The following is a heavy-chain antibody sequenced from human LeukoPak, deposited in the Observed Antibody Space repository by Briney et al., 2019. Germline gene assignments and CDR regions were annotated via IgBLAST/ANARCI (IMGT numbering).Heavy chain of an antibody. D-gene: IGHD6-6*01. V-gene: IGHV3-23*01. CDR2: TYDSGYNT. CDR3: TGHGSSSG. CDR1: GYTFSDNA. Sequence: QAGGPLRLPCGASGYTFSDNALRWARQCRGKALEWVSTTYDSGYNTHYADAVKPLLTLSRDSLERTLYLQMNSERAGDTAVYYCTGHGSSSGWGQGTLVTVSS. J-gene: IGHJ4*02.